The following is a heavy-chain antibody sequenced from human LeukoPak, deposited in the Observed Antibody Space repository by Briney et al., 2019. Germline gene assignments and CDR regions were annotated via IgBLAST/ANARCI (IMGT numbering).Heavy chain of an antibody. J-gene: IGHJ4*02. CDR3: AKGSGVMVRGAAFDY. Sequence: ASVKVSCKVSGYTLTELSMHWVRQAPGKGLEWMGGFDPEDGETIYAQKFQGRVTVTEDTSTDTAYMELSSLRSEDTAVYYCAKGSGVMVRGAAFDYWGQGTLVTVSS. D-gene: IGHD3-10*01. V-gene: IGHV1-24*01. CDR2: FDPEDGET. CDR1: GYTLTELS.